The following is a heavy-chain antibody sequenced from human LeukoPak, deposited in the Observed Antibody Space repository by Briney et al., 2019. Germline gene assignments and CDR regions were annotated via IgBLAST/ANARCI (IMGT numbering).Heavy chain of an antibody. V-gene: IGHV1-46*01. J-gene: IGHJ4*02. CDR2: INPSGGST. CDR1: GYTFTSYY. CDR3: ARAGGYGDVDY. Sequence: ASVKVSCKASGYTFTSYYMHWVRQDPGQGLEWMGIINPSGGSTSYAQKFQGRVTMTRDTSTSTVYMELSSLRSEDTAVYCCARAGGYGDVDYWGQGTLVTVSS. D-gene: IGHD4-17*01.